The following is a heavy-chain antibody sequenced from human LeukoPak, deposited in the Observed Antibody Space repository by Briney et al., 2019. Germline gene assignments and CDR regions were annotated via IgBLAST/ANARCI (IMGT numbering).Heavy chain of an antibody. CDR2: ISYSGST. V-gene: IGHV4-59*08. J-gene: IGHJ4*02. CDR1: GDSISGYY. CDR3: ARNWGSYAFDI. D-gene: IGHD7-27*01. Sequence: SETLSLTCTVPGDSISGYYWSWIRQPPGKGLEWIAYISYSGSTNYNASLKSRVTISVDRSKNQFSLKLSSVIAADTAVYYCARNWGSYAFDIWGQGTLVTVSS.